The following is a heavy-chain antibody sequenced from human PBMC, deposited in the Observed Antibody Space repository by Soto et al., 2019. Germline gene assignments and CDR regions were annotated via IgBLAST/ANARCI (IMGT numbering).Heavy chain of an antibody. CDR3: ARRAVWGSYRYANYYYYYGMDV. V-gene: IGHV4-34*01. CDR2: INHSGST. CDR1: GGSFSGYY. D-gene: IGHD3-16*02. Sequence: PSETLSLTCAVYGGSFSGYYWSWICQPPGKGLEWIGEINHSGSTNYNPSLKSRVTISVDTSKYQFSLKLSSVTAADTAVYYCARRAVWGSYRYANYYYYYGMDVWGQGTTVTVSS. J-gene: IGHJ6*02.